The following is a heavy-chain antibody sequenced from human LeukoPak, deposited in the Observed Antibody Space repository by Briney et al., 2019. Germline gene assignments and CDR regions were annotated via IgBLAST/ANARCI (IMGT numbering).Heavy chain of an antibody. CDR3: ARESCSSTNCYSWFDP. V-gene: IGHV1-2*02. CDR1: GYTFTGYY. J-gene: IGHJ5*02. Sequence: ASVRVSCKASGYTFTGYYMHWVRQAPGQGLEWMGWINPNGGGTNYEQNLQGRVTMTRDTSISTAYMELSRLRSDDTAVYYCARESCSSTNCYSWFDPWGQGTLVTVSS. CDR2: INPNGGGT. D-gene: IGHD2-2*01.